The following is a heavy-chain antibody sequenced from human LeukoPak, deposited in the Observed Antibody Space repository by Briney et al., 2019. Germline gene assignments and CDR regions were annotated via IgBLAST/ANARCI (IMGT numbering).Heavy chain of an antibody. CDR3: ARENIADRSKLDY. J-gene: IGHJ4*02. V-gene: IGHV4-34*01. D-gene: IGHD6-13*01. Sequence: SETLSLTCAVYGGSFSRYYWSWIRQPPAKGLEWIGEINHSGSTNYNPSLKSRVTISVDPSKNQFSLKLSSVAAADTAVYYCARENIADRSKLDYWGQGTLVTVSS. CDR2: INHSGST. CDR1: GGSFSRYY.